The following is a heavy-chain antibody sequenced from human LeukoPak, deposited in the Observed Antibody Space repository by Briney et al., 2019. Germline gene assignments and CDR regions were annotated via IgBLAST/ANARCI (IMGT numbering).Heavy chain of an antibody. J-gene: IGHJ3*02. CDR1: GGSISSYY. CDR2: IYYSGST. CDR3: ARDLHSSSWYIAFDI. Sequence: KPSETLSLTCPVSGGSISSYYWSWIRQPPGKGLEWIGYIYYSGSTNYNPSLKSRVTISVDTSKNQFSLKLGSVTAADTAVYYCARDLHSSSWYIAFDIWGQGTMVTVSS. V-gene: IGHV4-59*01. D-gene: IGHD6-13*01.